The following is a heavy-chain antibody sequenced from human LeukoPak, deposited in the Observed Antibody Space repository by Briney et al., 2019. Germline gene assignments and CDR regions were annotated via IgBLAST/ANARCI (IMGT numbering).Heavy chain of an antibody. V-gene: IGHV1-8*01. Sequence: EASVKVSCKASGYTFTSYDINWVRQATGQGLEWMGWMNPNSGNTGYAQKFQGRVTMTRNTSISTAYMELSSLRSEDTAVYYCARGPSDSNYDLFDYWGQGTLVTVSS. CDR2: MNPNSGNT. J-gene: IGHJ4*02. D-gene: IGHD4-11*01. CDR1: GYTFTSYD. CDR3: ARGPSDSNYDLFDY.